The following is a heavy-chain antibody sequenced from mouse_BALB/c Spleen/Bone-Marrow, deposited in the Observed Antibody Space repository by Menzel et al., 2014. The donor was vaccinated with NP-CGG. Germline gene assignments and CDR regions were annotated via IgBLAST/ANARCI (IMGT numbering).Heavy chain of an antibody. J-gene: IGHJ3*01. D-gene: IGHD2-4*01. V-gene: IGHV1-4*01. CDR2: INPSSDYT. Sequence: QVQLQQSGAELARPGAPVKMSCKASGYTFTSYTIHWVKQRPGQGLEWIGYINPSSDYTNYNQKFKDKATLTADKSSSTAYMQLSSLTSEDSAVYYCAREGLRAWFVYWGQGTLVTVSA. CDR3: AREGLRAWFVY. CDR1: GYTFTSYT.